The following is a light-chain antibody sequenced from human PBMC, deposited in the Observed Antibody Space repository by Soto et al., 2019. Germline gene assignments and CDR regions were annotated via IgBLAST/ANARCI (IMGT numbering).Light chain of an antibody. CDR2: DAS. Sequence: EIVLTQFPATLSLSPGERATLSCRASQSVGTYLGWYQQRPGQAPRLLIYDASNRATGIPPRFSCSGSGTDFTLSISSLEPEDFAVYYCQQRANWPPYTFGQGTRLEI. J-gene: IGKJ2*01. V-gene: IGKV3-11*01. CDR3: QQRANWPPYT. CDR1: QSVGTY.